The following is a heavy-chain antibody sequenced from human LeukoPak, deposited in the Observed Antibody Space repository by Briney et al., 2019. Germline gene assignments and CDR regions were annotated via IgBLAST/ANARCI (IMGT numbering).Heavy chain of an antibody. V-gene: IGHV1-69*05. CDR2: IIPIFGTA. Sequence: WASVKVSCKASGGTFSSYAISWVRQAPGQGLEWMGGIIPIFGTANYAQKFQGRVTNTTDESTSTAYMELSSLRSEDTAVYYCARAPEYYYGSGSYYAFDIWGQGTMVTVSS. CDR3: ARAPEYYYGSGSYYAFDI. CDR1: GGTFSSYA. J-gene: IGHJ3*02. D-gene: IGHD3-10*01.